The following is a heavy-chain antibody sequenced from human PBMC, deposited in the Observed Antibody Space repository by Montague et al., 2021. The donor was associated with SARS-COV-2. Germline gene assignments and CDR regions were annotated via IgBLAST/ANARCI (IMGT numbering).Heavy chain of an antibody. CDR1: GFRFDSYA. CDR3: AKGIYMRRGVSHGMDV. CDR2: ISSGGETT. Sequence: SLRLSRAASGFRFDSYAMSWVRQAPGKGLEWLSAISSGGETTDYADSMKGRFTLSRDNSMNTLYLQMNRLRGEDTAVYYCAKGIYMRRGVSHGMDVWGQGTTVTVSS. J-gene: IGHJ6*02. V-gene: IGHV3-23*01. D-gene: IGHD3-10*01.